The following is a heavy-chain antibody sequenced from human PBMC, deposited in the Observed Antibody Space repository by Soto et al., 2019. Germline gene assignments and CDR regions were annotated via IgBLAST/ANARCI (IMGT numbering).Heavy chain of an antibody. V-gene: IGHV4-31*03. Sequence: PSETLSLTCTVSGGSISSGGYYWSWIRQHPGKGLEWIGYIYYSGSTYYNPSLKSRVTISVDTSKNQFSLKLSSVTAADTAVYYCARRGPGYCTNGVCYHFDYWGQGXLVTVYS. J-gene: IGHJ4*02. D-gene: IGHD2-8*01. CDR1: GGSISSGGYY. CDR2: IYYSGST. CDR3: ARRGPGYCTNGVCYHFDY.